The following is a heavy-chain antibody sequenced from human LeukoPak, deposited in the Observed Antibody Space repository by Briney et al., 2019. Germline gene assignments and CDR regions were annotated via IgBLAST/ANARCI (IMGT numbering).Heavy chain of an antibody. CDR3: ARDRARSYGGPFACDY. V-gene: IGHV1-46*01. D-gene: IGHD5-18*01. Sequence: ASVKVSCKASGYTFTSYYMHWVRQAPGQGLEWMGIINPSGGSTSYAQKFQGRVTMTRDTSTSTVYMELSSLRSEDTAVYYCARDRARSYGGPFACDYWGQGTLVTVSS. J-gene: IGHJ4*02. CDR2: INPSGGST. CDR1: GYTFTSYY.